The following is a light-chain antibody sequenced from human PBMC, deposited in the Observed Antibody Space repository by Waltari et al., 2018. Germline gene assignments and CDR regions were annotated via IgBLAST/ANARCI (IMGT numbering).Light chain of an antibody. CDR3: QQYFDNPRT. V-gene: IGKV4-1*01. CDR2: WAS. CDR1: QSILYTSNNKNY. J-gene: IGKJ2*01. Sequence: EIVMIQSPESLAVSLGETATITCKSSQSILYTSNNKNYLAWYQQKPGQPPRLLIYWASSRDSGVPDRFSGSGSGTDFTLTISSLQAEDVAVYYCQQYFDNPRTFGQGTRLEIK.